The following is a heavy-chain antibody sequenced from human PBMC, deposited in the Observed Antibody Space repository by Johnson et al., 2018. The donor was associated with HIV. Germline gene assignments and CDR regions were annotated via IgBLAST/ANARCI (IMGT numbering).Heavy chain of an antibody. V-gene: IGHV3-66*02. J-gene: IGHJ3*02. CDR1: GFTVSSNY. CDR3: ARERRPWGPDAFDI. Sequence: MLLVESGGGLVQPGGSLRLSCAASGFTVSSNYMSWVRQAPGKGLEWVSVIYSGGSTYYADSVKGRFTISRDNSKNTLYLQMNSLRAEDTAVYYCARERRPWGPDAFDIWGQGTMVTVSS. D-gene: IGHD3-16*01. CDR2: IYSGGST.